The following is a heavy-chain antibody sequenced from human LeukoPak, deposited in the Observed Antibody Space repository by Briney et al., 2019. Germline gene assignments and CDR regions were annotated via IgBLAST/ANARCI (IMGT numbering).Heavy chain of an antibody. V-gene: IGHV4-61*02. D-gene: IGHD6-13*01. J-gene: IGHJ3*02. Sequence: SETLSLTCTVSGDSISSDNYYWNWIRQPAGKGLEWIGRIYTSGTTNYNPSLKSRVTISLDTSKNLFSLKLNSVTAADTALYYCARDFAAAPHDVFDIWGQGTMVTVSS. CDR3: ARDFAAAPHDVFDI. CDR1: GDSISSDNYY. CDR2: IYTSGTT.